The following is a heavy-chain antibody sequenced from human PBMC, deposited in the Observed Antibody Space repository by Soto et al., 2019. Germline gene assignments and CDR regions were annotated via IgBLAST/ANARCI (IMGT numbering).Heavy chain of an antibody. CDR1: GFTFSNYE. D-gene: IGHD3-22*01. V-gene: IGHV3-48*03. CDR3: VKDSQQSTLVVISCRNLDY. CDR2: ISSGGNAA. Sequence: GGSLRLSCAVSGFTFSNYEMTWVRQAPGKGLEWLSYISSGGNAANYAGSVKGRFTISRDNAKNSLSLQMNSLRAEDTAVYYCVKDSQQSTLVVISCRNLDYWGHGALVTVSS. J-gene: IGHJ4*01.